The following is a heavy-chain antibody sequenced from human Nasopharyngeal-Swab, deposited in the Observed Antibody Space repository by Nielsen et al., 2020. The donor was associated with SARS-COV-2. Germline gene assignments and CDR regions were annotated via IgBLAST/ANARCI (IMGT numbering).Heavy chain of an antibody. V-gene: IGHV4-34*01. Sequence: SETLSLTCAVYGGPFSGYYWSWIRQPPGKGLEWIGEINHSGCTNHNPSLKSRVTISVDTSKNQFSLTLSPVTAADTAVYYCARVPGFWYFDLWGRGTLVTVSS. CDR1: GGPFSGYY. CDR2: INHSGCT. D-gene: IGHD3-10*01. J-gene: IGHJ2*01. CDR3: ARVPGFWYFDL.